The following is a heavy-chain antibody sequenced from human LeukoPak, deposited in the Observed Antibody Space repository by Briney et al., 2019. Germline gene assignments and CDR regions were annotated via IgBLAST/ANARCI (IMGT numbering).Heavy chain of an antibody. V-gene: IGHV4-34*01. CDR3: ARRPRNSGSYDGPSGLDY. CDR1: IVSFSGYY. J-gene: IGHJ4*02. CDR2: INHSGST. D-gene: IGHD1-26*01. Sequence: SETLSLTCAVYIVSFSGYYWSWIRQPPGKGLEWIGEINHSGSTNYNPSLKSRVTISVDTSKNQFSLKLTSVTAADTGVYYCARRPRNSGSYDGPSGLDYWGQGTLVTVSS.